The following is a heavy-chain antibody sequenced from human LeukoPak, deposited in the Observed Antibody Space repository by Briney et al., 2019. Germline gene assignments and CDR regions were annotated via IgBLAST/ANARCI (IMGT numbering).Heavy chain of an antibody. D-gene: IGHD3-3*01. J-gene: IGHJ4*02. CDR3: TRGTYYDFWSGYYSDY. CDR2: ISHSGST. Sequence: SETLSLTCTVSGHSISSNYYWGWIRQPPGKGLEWIGSISHSGSTYYNPSLKSRLTMSVDTSKNQLSLKLRSVIAADTAIYYCTRGTYYDFWSGYYSDYWGQGTLVAVSS. CDR1: GHSISSNYY. V-gene: IGHV4-38-2*02.